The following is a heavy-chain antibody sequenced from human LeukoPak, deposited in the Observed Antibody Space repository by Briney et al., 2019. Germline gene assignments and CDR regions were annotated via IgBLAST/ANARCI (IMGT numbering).Heavy chain of an antibody. D-gene: IGHD6-19*01. CDR1: GGSISSYY. Sequence: SETLSLTCTVSGGSISSYYWSWIRQPPGKGLEWIGYIYYSGSTNYNPSLKSRVTISVDTSKNQFSLKLSSVTAADTAVYYCAKTVAGYWYFGLWGRGTLVTVSS. CDR3: AKTVAGYWYFGL. CDR2: IYYSGST. V-gene: IGHV4-59*08. J-gene: IGHJ2*01.